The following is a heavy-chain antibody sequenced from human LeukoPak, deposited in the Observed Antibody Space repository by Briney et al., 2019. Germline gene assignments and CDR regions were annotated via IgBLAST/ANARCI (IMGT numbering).Heavy chain of an antibody. J-gene: IGHJ3*02. Sequence: GGSLRLSGAASGFTFSSYSMNWVRQAPGKGLEWVSSISSSSSYIYYADSVKGRFTISRDNAKNSLYLQMNSLRAGDTAVYYCARDTAAAGSAFDIWGQGTMVTVSS. D-gene: IGHD6-13*01. CDR1: GFTFSSYS. CDR3: ARDTAAAGSAFDI. CDR2: ISSSSSYI. V-gene: IGHV3-21*01.